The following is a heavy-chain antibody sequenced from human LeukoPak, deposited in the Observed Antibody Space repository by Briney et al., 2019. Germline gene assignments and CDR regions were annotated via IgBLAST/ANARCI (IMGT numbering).Heavy chain of an antibody. D-gene: IGHD6-13*01. CDR2: IYYSGST. V-gene: IGHV4-39*07. CDR3: ARVPSKRASAAAPNWFDP. Sequence: SETLSLTCTVSGGSISSSSYYWGWIRQPPGKGLEWIGSIYYSGSTYYNPSLKSRVTISVDTSKNQFSLKLSSVTAADTAVYYCARVPSKRASAAAPNWFDPWGQGTLVTVSS. J-gene: IGHJ5*02. CDR1: GGSISSSSYY.